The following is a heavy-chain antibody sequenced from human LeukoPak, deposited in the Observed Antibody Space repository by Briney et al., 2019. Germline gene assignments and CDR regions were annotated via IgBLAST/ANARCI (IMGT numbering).Heavy chain of an antibody. J-gene: IGHJ4*02. CDR2: IWHDGSNK. Sequence: GGSLRLSCAASGFNFRTYGMHWVRQAPGKGLEGSAIIWHDGSNKYYGDSVKGRFTISRDNSKNTLYLEMNSLRAEDTAVYYCARDFYYDSSAHFDYWGQGTLVTVSS. D-gene: IGHD3-22*01. V-gene: IGHV3-33*01. CDR3: ARDFYYDSSAHFDY. CDR1: GFNFRTYG.